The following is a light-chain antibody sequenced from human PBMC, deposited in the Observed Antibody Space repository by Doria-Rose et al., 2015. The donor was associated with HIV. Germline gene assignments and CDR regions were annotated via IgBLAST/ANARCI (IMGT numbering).Light chain of an antibody. J-gene: IGKJ3*01. V-gene: IGKV4-1*01. CDR2: WAS. Sequence: VLTKSPESLGMSLGERATLNCKSNQSLLYTSKNYLAWYQQKPGQPPKLLIYWASTRQSGVPARFSGSGSGTDFTLTISSLEAEDVAVYYCQQYYDTPSCGPGTTVCIK. CDR3: QQYYDTPS. CDR1: QSLLYTSKNY.